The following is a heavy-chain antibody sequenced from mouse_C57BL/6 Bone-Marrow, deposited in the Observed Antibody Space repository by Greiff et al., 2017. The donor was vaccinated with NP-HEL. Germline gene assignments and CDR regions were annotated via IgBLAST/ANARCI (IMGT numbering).Heavy chain of an antibody. J-gene: IGHJ2*01. CDR3: AIGGTGYFDD. D-gene: IGHD3-1*01. CDR1: GYTFTSYW. CDR2: IHPSDSDT. Sequence: QVQLQQPGAELVKPGASVKVSCKASGYTFTSYWMHWVKQRPVQGLEWIGRIHPSDSDTHYNQKFKGKATLTVDKSSSTAYMPLSSLTSADSAVYYCAIGGTGYFDDWGQGTTLTVSS. V-gene: IGHV1-74*01.